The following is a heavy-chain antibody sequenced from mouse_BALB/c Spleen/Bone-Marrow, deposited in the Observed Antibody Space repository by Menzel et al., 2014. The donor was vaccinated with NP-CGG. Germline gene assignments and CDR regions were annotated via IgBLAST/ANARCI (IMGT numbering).Heavy chain of an antibody. J-gene: IGHJ4*01. Sequence: VKLMESGAELVRPGTSVKESCKASGYAFTNYLIEWVKQRPGQGLEWIGVINPGSGGTNYNEKFKGKATLTADKSSSTAYMQLSSLTSDDSAVYFCARWDYAMDYWGQGTSVTVSS. CDR2: INPGSGGT. CDR1: GYAFTNYL. V-gene: IGHV1-54*01. CDR3: ARWDYAMDY.